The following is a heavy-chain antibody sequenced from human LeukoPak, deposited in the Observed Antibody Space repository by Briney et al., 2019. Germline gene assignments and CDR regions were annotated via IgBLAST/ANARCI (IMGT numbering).Heavy chain of an antibody. J-gene: IGHJ3*02. CDR3: VRNDGDDAFDI. CDR1: GFTFSGYS. CDR2: ISSTSTTI. D-gene: IGHD4-17*01. V-gene: IGHV3-48*01. Sequence: PGGSLRLSCAASGFTFSGYSMNWFRQAPGRGLECVSYISSTSTTIYYKDSVKGRFTISRDNAKNSLYLHMTSLRVEDTAVYYCVRNDGDDAFDIWGQGTMVTVSS.